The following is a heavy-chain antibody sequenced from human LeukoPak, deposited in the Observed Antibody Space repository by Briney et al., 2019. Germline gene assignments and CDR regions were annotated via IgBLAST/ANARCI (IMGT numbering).Heavy chain of an antibody. V-gene: IGHV4-59*01. CDR1: GGSINNYY. D-gene: IGHD5-18*01. CDR3: ATSGSGYSYGYNY. J-gene: IGHJ4*02. Sequence: PSETLSLTCTVSGGSINNYYWYWMRQPPGKGLELIAYSYYSGNANYNPSLESRVTISVDTSMNQFSLKLTSVTAADTAVYYCATSGSGYSYGYNYWGQGTLVTVSS. CDR2: SYYSGNA.